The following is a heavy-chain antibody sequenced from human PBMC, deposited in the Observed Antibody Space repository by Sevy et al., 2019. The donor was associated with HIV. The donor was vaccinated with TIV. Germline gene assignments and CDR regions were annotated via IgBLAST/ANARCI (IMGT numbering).Heavy chain of an antibody. CDR3: ASDMDYGVIGDY. D-gene: IGHD4-17*01. J-gene: IGHJ4*02. Sequence: GGSLRLSCVASEFIFSSYSMNWVRQAPGKGLEWVAYINSGSNTKYYADSVKGRFTISRDNAKNSLNLQMNSLRDEDTAVYYCASDMDYGVIGDYWGQGTLVTVSS. CDR2: INSGSNTK. CDR1: EFIFSSYS. V-gene: IGHV3-48*02.